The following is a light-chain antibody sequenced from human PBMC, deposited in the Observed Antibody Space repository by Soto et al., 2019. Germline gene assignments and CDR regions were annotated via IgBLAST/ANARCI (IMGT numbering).Light chain of an antibody. CDR1: SSDVGGYNY. J-gene: IGLJ3*02. Sequence: QSVLTQPRSVSGSPGQSVTISCNGTSSDVGGYNYVSWYQQHPGTAPKLVIYDVSKRPSGVPDRFSGSRSGYTASLAISGLQAEDEADYFCCSYAGSYTLVFGGGTKLTVL. CDR2: DVS. V-gene: IGLV2-11*01. CDR3: CSYAGSYTLV.